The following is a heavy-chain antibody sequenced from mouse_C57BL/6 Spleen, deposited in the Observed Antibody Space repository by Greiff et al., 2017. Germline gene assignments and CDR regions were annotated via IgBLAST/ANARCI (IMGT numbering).Heavy chain of an antibody. V-gene: IGHV1-39*01. J-gene: IGHJ4*01. CDR3: AKSVHYYGACYNMAY. Sequence: EVQLQQSGPELVKPGASVKISCKASGYSFTDYNMNWVKQSNGKSLEWIGLINPNYGTTSYNQKFKGKATLTADQSSSTAYIPLHKLRSEESAVTDCAKSVHYYGACYNMAYWGQGTSVTVSA. CDR2: INPNYGTT. D-gene: IGHD1-2*01. CDR1: GYSFTDYN.